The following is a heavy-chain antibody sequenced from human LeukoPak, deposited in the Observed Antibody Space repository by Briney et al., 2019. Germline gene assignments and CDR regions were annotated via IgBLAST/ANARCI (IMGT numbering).Heavy chain of an antibody. CDR3: ARVYTVMGATTVDHYHYYMDV. Sequence: TLSLTCIVSGGSISSGSYYWSWIRQPAGKGLEWIGHIYTRGTTNYNPSVKRRVTLSLDTSKNQISLKLSSLTASDTAIYYCARVYTVMGATTVDHYHYYMDVGRKGTTVSVSS. J-gene: IGHJ6*03. CDR2: IYTRGTT. D-gene: IGHD5-18*01. V-gene: IGHV4-61*09. CDR1: GGSISSGSYY.